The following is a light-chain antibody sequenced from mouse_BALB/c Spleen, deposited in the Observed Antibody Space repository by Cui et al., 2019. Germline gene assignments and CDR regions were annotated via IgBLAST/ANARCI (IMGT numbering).Light chain of an antibody. CDR3: QQYSSYPYT. CDR2: WAS. J-gene: IGKJ2*01. V-gene: IGKV6-23*01. Sequence: DIVMTQSHKFMSTSVGDRVSITCKASQDVGTAVAWYQQKPGQSPKLLIYWASTRHTGVPDRFTGSGSGTDFTITISNVQSEDLADYFCQQYSSYPYTFGGGTKLEIK. CDR1: QDVGTA.